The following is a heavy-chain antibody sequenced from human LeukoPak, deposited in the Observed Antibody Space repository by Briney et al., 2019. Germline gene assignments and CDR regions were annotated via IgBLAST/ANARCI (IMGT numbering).Heavy chain of an antibody. V-gene: IGHV3-30*02. CDR3: ANSRAPTAAPDAFDI. CDR2: IRYGVSNE. CDR1: GFTFSNYG. D-gene: IGHD1-14*01. Sequence: GGSLRLSCVASGFTFSNYGIHWVRQAPGKGLEWVAFIRYGVSNEYYADSVKGRFTISRDNSKDSLYLQMNSLRAEDTAVYYCANSRAPTAAPDAFDIWGQGTMVTVSS. J-gene: IGHJ3*02.